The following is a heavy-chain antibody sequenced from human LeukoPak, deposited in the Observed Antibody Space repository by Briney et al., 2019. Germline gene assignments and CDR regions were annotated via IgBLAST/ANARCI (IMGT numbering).Heavy chain of an antibody. Sequence: PGGSLRLSCAASGFTFDDYAMHWVRQAPGKGLEWVSGISWNSGSIGYADSVKGRFTISRDNAKNSLYLQMNSLRAEDTALYYCAKAKGGYSYGYAYFDYWGQGTLVTVSS. D-gene: IGHD5-18*01. J-gene: IGHJ4*02. CDR2: ISWNSGSI. CDR3: AKAKGGYSYGYAYFDY. CDR1: GFTFDDYA. V-gene: IGHV3-9*01.